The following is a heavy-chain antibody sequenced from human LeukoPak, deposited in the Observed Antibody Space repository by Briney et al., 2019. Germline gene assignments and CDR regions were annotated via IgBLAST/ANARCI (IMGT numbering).Heavy chain of an antibody. D-gene: IGHD3-16*02. J-gene: IGHJ4*02. CDR3: ARVRDYVWGSYRN. CDR2: INAGNGNT. V-gene: IGHV1-3*01. Sequence: ASVKVSCKASGYTFTSYAMHWVRLAPGQRLEWIGWINAGNGNTKYSQKFQGRVTITRDTSASTAYMELSSLRSEDTAVYYCARVRDYVWGSYRNWGQGTLVTVSS. CDR1: GYTFTSYA.